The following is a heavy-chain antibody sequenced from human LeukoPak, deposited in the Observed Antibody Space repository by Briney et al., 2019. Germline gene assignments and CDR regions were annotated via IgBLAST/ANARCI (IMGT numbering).Heavy chain of an antibody. V-gene: IGHV4-34*01. Sequence: PSETLSLTCAVYGGSFRGYYWSWIRQPPGKGLEWIGEINHSGNTNYNPSLKSRLTISVDTSKNQFSLKLSSVTAADTAVYYCARGLSAIVHWGQGTLVTVSS. CDR2: INHSGNT. CDR1: GGSFRGYY. D-gene: IGHD2-21*02. CDR3: ARGLSAIVH. J-gene: IGHJ4*02.